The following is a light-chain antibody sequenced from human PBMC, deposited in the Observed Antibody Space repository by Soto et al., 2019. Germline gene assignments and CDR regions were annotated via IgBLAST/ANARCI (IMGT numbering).Light chain of an antibody. J-gene: IGKJ1*01. V-gene: IGKV1-39*01. CDR3: QQSYSTLWT. Sequence: DIQMTQSPSTLSASVGDRVTITCRASQGISSYLAWYQQKPGKAPKLLIYAASSLQSGVPSRVSGSGSGTDFTLTISSLQPEDFATYYCQQSYSTLWTFGQGTKVDIK. CDR1: QGISSY. CDR2: AAS.